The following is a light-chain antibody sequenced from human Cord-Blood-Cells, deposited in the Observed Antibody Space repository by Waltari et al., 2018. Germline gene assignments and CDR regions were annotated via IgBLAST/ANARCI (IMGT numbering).Light chain of an antibody. J-gene: IGLJ1*01. CDR2: DVS. Sequence: QSALTQPASVSGSPGQSITISCTRTTSDVGGYNYVSWYQQHPGKAPKLMVYDVSNRPSGVSNRFSVCKYGNPASLTLSRLQADDAADYYCSSYTSNSTPCVFGAGTKVTVL. CDR1: TSDVGGYNY. V-gene: IGLV2-14*03. CDR3: SSYTSNSTPCV.